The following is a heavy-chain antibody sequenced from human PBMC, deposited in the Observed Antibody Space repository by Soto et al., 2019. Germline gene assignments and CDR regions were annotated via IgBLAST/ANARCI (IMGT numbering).Heavy chain of an antibody. V-gene: IGHV1-18*01. D-gene: IGHD1-1*01. CDR1: GYTFTSYG. CDR2: ISAHNGNT. CDR3: ARGRYGDY. Sequence: QVHLVQSGAEVKKPGASVKVSCKGSGYTFTSYGITWVRQAPGQGLEWMGWISAHNGNTDYAQKLQRRVTVTRDTATSTAYMELRSLRSDATAVYYCARGRYGDYWGQGALVTVSS. J-gene: IGHJ4*02.